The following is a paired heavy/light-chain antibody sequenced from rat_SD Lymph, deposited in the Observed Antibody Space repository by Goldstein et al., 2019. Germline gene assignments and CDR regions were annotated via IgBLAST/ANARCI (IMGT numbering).Light chain of an antibody. CDR3: YQGTHYPYT. V-gene: IGKV1S30*01. CDR2: KVS. CDR1: QSLVHSDGNTY. J-gene: IGKJ2-3*01. Sequence: DVVMTQTPVSLSVSLGGQTSISCRSSQSLVHSDGNTYLYWYLQKPGQSPQLLIYKVSNRFSGVPDRFSGSGSGTDFTLKISRVEPEDLGVYYCYQGTHYPYTFGAGTKLELK.
Heavy chain of an antibody. D-gene: IGHD1-11*01. Sequence: EVQLVESGGGLVQPGRSLKLSCVASGFTFSNYGMNWIRQAPGKGLEWVAYISSGSSYIYYAETVKGRFTISRDNAKNTLYLQMTSLRSEDTALYYCARRTSPEYWGQGVMVTVSS. CDR3: ARRTSPEY. CDR2: ISSGSSYI. V-gene: IGHV5-34*01. J-gene: IGHJ2*01. CDR1: GFTFSNYG.